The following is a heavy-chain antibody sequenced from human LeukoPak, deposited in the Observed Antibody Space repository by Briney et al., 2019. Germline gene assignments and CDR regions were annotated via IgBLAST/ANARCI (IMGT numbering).Heavy chain of an antibody. J-gene: IGHJ4*02. V-gene: IGHV3-7*01. CDR1: GFTFSSYW. CDR2: IKQDGSEK. CDR3: AREGGGCSSTSCYAS. D-gene: IGHD2-2*01. Sequence: GGSLRLSCAASGFTFSSYWMSWVRQAPGKGLEGVANIKQDGSEKYYVDSVKGRFTISRDNAKNSLYLQMNSLRAEDTAVYYCAREGGGCSSTSCYASWGQGTLVTVSS.